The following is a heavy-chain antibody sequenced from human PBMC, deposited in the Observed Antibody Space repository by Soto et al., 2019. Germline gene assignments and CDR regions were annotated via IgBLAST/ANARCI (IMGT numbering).Heavy chain of an antibody. V-gene: IGHV3-23*01. CDR2: MSDSGVAT. CDR3: ATDLRGWRDYLDD. CDR1: GFTFRSDA. J-gene: IGHJ4*02. Sequence: GGSLRLSCVTSGFTFRSDAMNWGRQAPGKGLQWVSTMSDSGVATFYADSVKGRYTVSRDNFRNTLYLQMNNLRAEDTAVYYCATDLRGWRDYLDDWGRGTLVTVSS. D-gene: IGHD3-10*01.